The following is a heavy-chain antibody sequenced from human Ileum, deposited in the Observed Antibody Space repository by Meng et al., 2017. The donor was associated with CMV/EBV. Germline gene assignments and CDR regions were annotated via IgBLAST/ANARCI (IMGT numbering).Heavy chain of an antibody. Sequence: GESLKISWAASGFTVSSNYMSWGRQAPGKGLEWVSVIYSGCSTYYADSVKGRFTISRDNSKNTLYLQTNSLRAEDTAVYYCASGYWRYGMDVWGQGTTVTVSS. J-gene: IGHJ6*02. V-gene: IGHV3-66*02. D-gene: IGHD2-2*03. CDR3: ASGYWRYGMDV. CDR1: GFTVSSNY. CDR2: IYSGCST.